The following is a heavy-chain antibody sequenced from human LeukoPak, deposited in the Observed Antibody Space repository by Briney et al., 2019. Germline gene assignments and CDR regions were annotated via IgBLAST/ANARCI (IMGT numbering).Heavy chain of an antibody. CDR2: ISAYNGNT. D-gene: IGHD4-17*01. CDR3: ARDDYGDESAEYFQH. Sequence: ASVKVPCKASGYTFTSYGISWVRQAPRPGLEWMGWISAYNGNTNYAQKLQGRVTMTTDTSTSTAYMELRSLRSDDTAVYYCARDDYGDESAEYFQHWGQGTLVTVSS. CDR1: GYTFTSYG. V-gene: IGHV1-18*01. J-gene: IGHJ1*01.